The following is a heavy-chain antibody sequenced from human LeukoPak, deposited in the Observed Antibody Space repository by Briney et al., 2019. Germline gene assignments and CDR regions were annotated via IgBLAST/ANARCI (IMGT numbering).Heavy chain of an antibody. V-gene: IGHV3-23*01. CDR3: VIWGDYDVLTGYYVPDY. J-gene: IGHJ4*02. Sequence: GGSLRLSFLASGFIFSHYAMCWVRQARWKGLEWVSASTVSGTNKYYADSLKGRFTTSRHNSKNTVFLQMNSLRHEDTAIYYCVIWGDYDVLTGYYVPDYWGQGTLVTVAS. CDR2: STVSGTNK. D-gene: IGHD3-9*01. CDR1: GFIFSHYA.